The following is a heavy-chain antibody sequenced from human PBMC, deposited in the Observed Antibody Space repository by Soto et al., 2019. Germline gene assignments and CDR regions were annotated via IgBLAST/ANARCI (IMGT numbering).Heavy chain of an antibody. D-gene: IGHD2-21*02. V-gene: IGHV4-39*01. CDR1: GGSISSSSYY. CDR3: ARLEVTAMYYYYGMDV. J-gene: IGHJ6*02. Sequence: SETLSLTCTVSGGSISSSSYYWGWIRQPPGKGLEWIGSIYYSGSTYYNPSLKSRVTISVDTSKNQFSLKLSSVTAADTAVYYCARLEVTAMYYYYGMDVWGQGTTVTVSS. CDR2: IYYSGST.